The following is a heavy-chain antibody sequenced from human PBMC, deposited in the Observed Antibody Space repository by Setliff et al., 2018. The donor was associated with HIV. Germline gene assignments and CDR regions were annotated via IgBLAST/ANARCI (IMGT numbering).Heavy chain of an antibody. V-gene: IGHV3-7*03. CDR1: GFTFSRYW. Sequence: PGGSLRLSCVASGFTFSRYWMSWVRQAPGKGLEFVANIKEDGSVTNYVDSVKGRFTISRDNAKNLVFLQMSSLRAEDTAAYYCARDPGSRSFDYWGQGTPVTVSS. D-gene: IGHD3-10*01. J-gene: IGHJ4*02. CDR2: IKEDGSVT. CDR3: ARDPGSRSFDY.